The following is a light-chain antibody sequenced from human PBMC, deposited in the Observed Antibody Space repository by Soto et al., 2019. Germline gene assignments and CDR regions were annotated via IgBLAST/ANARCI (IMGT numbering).Light chain of an antibody. Sequence: EILLTQYPGTLSLSPGERASRSCRASQSVRNNYLAWYEQKPGQAPRLLIYGASNRATGIPDRFSGSGSGTDFTLTISSLEPEDSAVYYCQQRHMWPITFGQGTRLEIK. V-gene: IGKV3D-20*02. CDR2: GAS. J-gene: IGKJ5*01. CDR3: QQRHMWPIT. CDR1: QSVRNNY.